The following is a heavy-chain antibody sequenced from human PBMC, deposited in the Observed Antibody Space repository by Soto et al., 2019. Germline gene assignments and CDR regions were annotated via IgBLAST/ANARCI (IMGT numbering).Heavy chain of an antibody. V-gene: IGHV3-23*01. CDR2: ISGSGGST. CDR1: GFTFSSYA. D-gene: IGHD3-10*01. J-gene: IGHJ4*02. Sequence: EVQLLESGGGLVQPGGSLRLSCAASGFTFSSYAMSWVRQAPGKGLEWVSAISGSGGSTYYADSVKGRFTITRDNSTITLYLQLNSLRAEDTAVYYCAKDLRRGVIGYWGQGTLVTVSS. CDR3: AKDLRRGVIGY.